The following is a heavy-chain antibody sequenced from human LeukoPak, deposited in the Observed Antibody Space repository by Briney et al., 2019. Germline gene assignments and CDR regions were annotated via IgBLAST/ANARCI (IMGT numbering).Heavy chain of an antibody. CDR3: ARDAGYCSSTSCYPGWFDP. V-gene: IGHV1-3*01. Sequence: ASVKVSCKASGYTFTSYAMHWVRQAPGQRLEWMGWINAGNGNTKYSQKFQGRVTITRDTSTSTAYMELGSLRSEDTAVYYCARDAGYCSSTSCYPGWFDPWGQGTLVTVSS. J-gene: IGHJ5*02. D-gene: IGHD2-2*01. CDR2: INAGNGNT. CDR1: GYTFTSYA.